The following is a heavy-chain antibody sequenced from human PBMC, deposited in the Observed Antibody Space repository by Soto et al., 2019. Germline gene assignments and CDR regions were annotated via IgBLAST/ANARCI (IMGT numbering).Heavy chain of an antibody. V-gene: IGHV3-23*01. CDR2: MSSSAGRT. CDR3: AKDRYRGPAWDGMEV. CDR1: GVTVSSYA. J-gene: IGHJ6*04. D-gene: IGHD5-12*01. Sequence: EVQLLESGGGLLQPGGSLRLSCAVSGVTVSSYAMNWVRQAPGKGREWVSTMSSSAGRTYYADSVKRRFTISGDNSKNTLYLQMNGLRPEATAVYYCAKDRYRGPAWDGMEVWGKGTTVTVSS.